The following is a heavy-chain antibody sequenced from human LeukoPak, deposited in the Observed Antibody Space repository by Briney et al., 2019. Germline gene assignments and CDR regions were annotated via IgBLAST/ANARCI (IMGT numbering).Heavy chain of an antibody. CDR2: ISSSSSYI. Sequence: GGSLRLSCAASGFTFSRYSMNWVSQAPGKGLEWVSSISSSSSYIYYADSVKGRFTISRDNAKNSLYLQMNSLRAEDTAVYYCAKISSTSLDYWGQGTLVTVSS. CDR3: AKISSTSLDY. V-gene: IGHV3-21*01. D-gene: IGHD2-2*01. CDR1: GFTFSRYS. J-gene: IGHJ4*02.